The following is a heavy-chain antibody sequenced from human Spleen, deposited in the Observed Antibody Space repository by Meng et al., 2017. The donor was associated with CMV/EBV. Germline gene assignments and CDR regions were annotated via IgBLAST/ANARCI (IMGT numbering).Heavy chain of an antibody. D-gene: IGHD3-3*01. V-gene: IGHV4-59*01. CDR1: GGSISGYY. J-gene: IGHJ5*02. Sequence: SETLSLTCTVSGGSISGYYWSWIRQPPGKRLESIGYIHYSGSTNYNPSLKSRVTISVDTSKNQFSLKLSSVTAADTAVYYCAREGYYDFNNWFDPWGQGTLVTVSS. CDR3: AREGYYDFNNWFDP. CDR2: IHYSGST.